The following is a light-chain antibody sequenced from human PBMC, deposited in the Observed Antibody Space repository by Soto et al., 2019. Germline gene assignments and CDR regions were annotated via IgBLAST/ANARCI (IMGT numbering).Light chain of an antibody. J-gene: IGLJ1*01. CDR3: GSVAGGDNYV. CDR1: SNDVGAYNY. V-gene: IGLV2-8*01. Sequence: QSVLTQPPSASGSPGQSVTISCSGSSNDVGAYNYVSWYQQHPGEAPKLIIYEVTKRPSGVPDRFSGSKSGNTASLTVSGIKVIDEGIYFCGSVAGGDNYVLGTGTKVPVL. CDR2: EVT.